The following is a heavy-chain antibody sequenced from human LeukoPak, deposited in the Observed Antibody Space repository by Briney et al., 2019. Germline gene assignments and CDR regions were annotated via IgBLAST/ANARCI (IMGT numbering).Heavy chain of an antibody. J-gene: IGHJ3*02. Sequence: GESLKISCKGSGYSFTNYWIGWVRQMPGKGLEWMGIIYPADSDTRYSPSFRGKVTISADKSISTAYLQWSSLKASDTAMYYCATRFSTGWYDAFDIWGQGAMVGVSS. V-gene: IGHV5-51*01. CDR2: IYPADSDT. CDR1: GYSFTNYW. D-gene: IGHD6-19*01. CDR3: ATRFSTGWYDAFDI.